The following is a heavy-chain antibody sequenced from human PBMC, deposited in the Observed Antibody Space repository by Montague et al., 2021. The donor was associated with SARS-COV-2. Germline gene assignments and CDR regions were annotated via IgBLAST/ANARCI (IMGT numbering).Heavy chain of an antibody. J-gene: IGHJ4*02. V-gene: IGHV4-34*01. Sequence: SETLSLTCAVYGGSFIGYYWSWIRQPPGKGLEWIGDINHSGSTNYNPSLKSRVSISVDTSKNQFSLKLRSVTAADTAVYYCARAIVDVTMIIVVMTGVEHYFGFWGQGTLVTVS. CDR1: GGSFIGYY. CDR3: ARAIVDVTMIIVVMTGVEHYFGF. CDR2: INHSGST. D-gene: IGHD3-22*01.